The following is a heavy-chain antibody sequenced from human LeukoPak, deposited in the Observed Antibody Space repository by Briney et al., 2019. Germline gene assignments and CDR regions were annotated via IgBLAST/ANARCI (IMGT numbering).Heavy chain of an antibody. CDR2: ISSSSSYI. CDR1: GFTFSSYT. V-gene: IGHV3-21*01. Sequence: GGSLRISCAASGFTFSSYTMTRVRQAPGKGLEWVSSISSSSSYIYYADSVKGRFTISRDNAKNSLYLQMNSLRAEDTAVYYCARDSIAADGGEKFDYWGQGTLVTVSS. J-gene: IGHJ4*02. D-gene: IGHD6-13*01. CDR3: ARDSIAADGGEKFDY.